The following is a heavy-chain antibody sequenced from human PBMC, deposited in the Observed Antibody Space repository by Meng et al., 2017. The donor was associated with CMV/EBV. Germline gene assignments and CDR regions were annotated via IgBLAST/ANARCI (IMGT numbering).Heavy chain of an antibody. Sequence: TVSCKGSGYSFTSYWIGWVRQMPGKGLEWMGIIYPGDSDTRYSPSFQGQVTISADKSISTAYLQWSSLKASDTAMYYCARSFRFGHSSPTGYYYYGMDVWGQGTTVTVSS. CDR1: GYSFTSYW. D-gene: IGHD6-13*01. CDR2: IYPGDSDT. CDR3: ARSFRFGHSSPTGYYYYGMDV. J-gene: IGHJ6*02. V-gene: IGHV5-51*01.